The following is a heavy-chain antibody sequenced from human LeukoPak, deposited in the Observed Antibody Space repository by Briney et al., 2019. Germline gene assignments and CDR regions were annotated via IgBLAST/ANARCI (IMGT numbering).Heavy chain of an antibody. D-gene: IGHD6-13*01. CDR1: GFTFSSYE. Sequence: GGSLRLSCAASGFTFSSYEMNWVRQAPGKGLEWVSYISNSGSTIYYADSVKGRFTISRDNAKNSLYLQMNSLRAEDTAVYYCASTRPGITAAGEAYWGQGTLVTVSS. CDR3: ASTRPGITAAGEAY. V-gene: IGHV3-48*03. CDR2: ISNSGSTI. J-gene: IGHJ4*02.